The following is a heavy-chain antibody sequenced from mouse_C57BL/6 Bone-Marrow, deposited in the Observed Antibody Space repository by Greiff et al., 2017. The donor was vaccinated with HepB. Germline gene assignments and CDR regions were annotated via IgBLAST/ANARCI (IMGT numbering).Heavy chain of an antibody. CDR1: GYTFTDYY. D-gene: IGHD1-1*01. CDR2: INPYNGGT. Sequence: DVKLQESGPVLVKPGASVKMSCKASGYTFTDYYMNWVKQSHGKSLEWIGVINPYNGGTSYNQKFKGKATLTVDKFSSTAYMELNSLTSEDSAVYYCARWITTVVATGDYWGQGTTLTVSS. V-gene: IGHV1-19*01. CDR3: ARWITTVVATGDY. J-gene: IGHJ2*01.